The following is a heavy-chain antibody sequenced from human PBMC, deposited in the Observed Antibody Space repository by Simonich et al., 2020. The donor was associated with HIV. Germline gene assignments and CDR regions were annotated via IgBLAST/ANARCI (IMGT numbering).Heavy chain of an antibody. CDR3: AKDRYYNFWSGYYDY. V-gene: IGHV3-23*01. CDR1: GFTFSGYA. D-gene: IGHD3-3*01. Sequence: EVQLLESGGGLVQPGGSLRLSCAASGFTFSGYAMSWVRQAPGKGLEWVSASRGSGGRTYYADSVKGRLTISRDNSKNTLYLQMNSLRAEDTAVYYCAKDRYYNFWSGYYDYWGQGTLVTVSS. J-gene: IGHJ4*02. CDR2: SRGSGGRT.